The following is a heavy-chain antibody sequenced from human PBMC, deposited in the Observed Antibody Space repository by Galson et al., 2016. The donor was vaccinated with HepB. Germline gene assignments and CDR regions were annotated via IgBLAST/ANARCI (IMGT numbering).Heavy chain of an antibody. CDR2: MFPDDSDT. CDR3: ARLLYTGTGGRCYAEY. D-gene: IGHD1-14*01. V-gene: IGHV5-51*01. CDR1: GYRFTNYR. Sequence: QSGAEVTKPGESLKISCKSSGYRFTNYRIAWVRQMPGKGLDWMGVMFPDDSDTTYSPSFQGQVTFSADRSLSTAYLQWRSLKASDTAMYYCARLLYTGTGGRCYAEYWGQGTLVTVSS. J-gene: IGHJ4*02.